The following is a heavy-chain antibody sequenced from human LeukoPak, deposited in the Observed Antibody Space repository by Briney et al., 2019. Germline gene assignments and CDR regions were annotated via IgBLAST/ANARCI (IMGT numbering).Heavy chain of an antibody. J-gene: IGHJ5*02. D-gene: IGHD6-13*01. Sequence: SETLSLTCTVSGGSISSSSYYWGWIRQPPGKGLEWIGSIYYSGSTYYNPSLKSRVTISVDTSKNQFSLKLSSVTAADTAVYYCARDIINSSSWTWGQGTLVTVSS. V-gene: IGHV4-39*07. CDR1: GGSISSSSYY. CDR2: IYYSGST. CDR3: ARDIINSSSWT.